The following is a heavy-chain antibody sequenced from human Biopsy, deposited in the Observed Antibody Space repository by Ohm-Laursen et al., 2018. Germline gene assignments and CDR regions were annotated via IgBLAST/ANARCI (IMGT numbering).Heavy chain of an antibody. V-gene: IGHV4-59*02. J-gene: IGHJ6*02. D-gene: IGHD4-11*01. CDR2: IYYSVMT. Sequence: GTLSLTCTVSGDSVTKYYWSWIRQPPGKGLEWIGHIYYSVMTNYNPSLQSRVSISVDTSRNQVSLTLSSVTAADTAVYYCARDSGILNYGNFKYYHYYGMDAWGQGTLVTVSS. CDR1: GDSVTKYY. CDR3: ARDSGILNYGNFKYYHYYGMDA.